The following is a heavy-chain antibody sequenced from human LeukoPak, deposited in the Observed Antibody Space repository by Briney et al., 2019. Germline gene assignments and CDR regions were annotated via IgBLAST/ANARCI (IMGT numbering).Heavy chain of an antibody. Sequence: GESLRISCKGSGYSFTSYWISWVRQMPGKGLEWMGRIDPSDSYTNYSPSFQGHVTISADKSISTAYMELSSLRSDDTAVYYCARGYCSGDCFTLFDYWGQGTLVTVSS. J-gene: IGHJ4*02. CDR3: ARGYCSGDCFTLFDY. CDR2: IDPSDSYT. V-gene: IGHV5-10-1*01. CDR1: GYSFTSYW. D-gene: IGHD2-21*02.